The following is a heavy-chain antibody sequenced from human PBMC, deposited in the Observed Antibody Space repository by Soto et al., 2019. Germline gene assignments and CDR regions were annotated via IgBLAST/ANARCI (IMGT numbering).Heavy chain of an antibody. Sequence: EVQLLESGGGLVQPGGSLRLSCAGSGFTFSSVAMTWVRQAPGKGLEWVSSISGSGDSTYYADSVKGRFTISRDNSKNTLYLQMNSLRAEDTAVYYCATGSLTPGYWGQGTLVTVSS. V-gene: IGHV3-23*01. CDR1: GFTFSSVA. CDR2: ISGSGDST. J-gene: IGHJ4*02. CDR3: ATGSLTPGY.